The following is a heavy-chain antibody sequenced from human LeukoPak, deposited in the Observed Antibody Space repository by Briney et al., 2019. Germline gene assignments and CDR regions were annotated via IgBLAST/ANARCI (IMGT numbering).Heavy chain of an antibody. CDR3: AKRGYTYGDFDY. V-gene: IGHV1-8*01. D-gene: IGHD5-18*01. J-gene: IGHJ4*02. Sequence: ASVKVSCKTSGYTFTSYDINWVRQATGQGLEWMGWMNPNSGNTGYAQKFQGRVTMTRNTSISTAYMELSSLRSEDTAVYYCAKRGYTYGDFDYWGQGTLVTVSS. CDR1: GYTFTSYD. CDR2: MNPNSGNT.